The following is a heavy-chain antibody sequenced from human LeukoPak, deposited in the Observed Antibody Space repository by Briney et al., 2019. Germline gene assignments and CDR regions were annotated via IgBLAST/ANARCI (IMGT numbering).Heavy chain of an antibody. V-gene: IGHV4-39*07. Sequence: SETLSLTCTVSGDSISSTNYYWGWLRQPPGKGLEWIGSIYYSGSIYYNPSLKSRVTISVDTSKNQLSLKLRSVTAADTAVYYCARERREQLLPPYTRLVTYFDYWGQGTLVTVSS. CDR2: IYYSGSI. CDR3: ARERREQLLPPYTRLVTYFDY. D-gene: IGHD1-26*01. J-gene: IGHJ4*02. CDR1: GDSISSTNYY.